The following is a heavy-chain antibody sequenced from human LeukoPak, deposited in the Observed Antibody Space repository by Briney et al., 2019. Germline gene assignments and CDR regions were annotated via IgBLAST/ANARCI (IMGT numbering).Heavy chain of an antibody. D-gene: IGHD5-18*01. CDR1: GYTFTGYY. V-gene: IGHV1-2*02. CDR2: LNPNSGGT. CDR3: ARDKPRLKGYSYGYFPGWFDP. J-gene: IGHJ5*02. Sequence: ASVKVSFKASGYTFTGYYMHWVRPAPGQGLEWMGWLNPNSGGTNYAQKLQGRVTMTTDTSTSTAYMELRSLRSDDTAVYYCARDKPRLKGYSYGYFPGWFDPWGQGTLVTVSS.